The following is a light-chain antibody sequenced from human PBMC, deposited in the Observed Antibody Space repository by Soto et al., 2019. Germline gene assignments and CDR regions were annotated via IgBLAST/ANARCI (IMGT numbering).Light chain of an antibody. CDR3: QKYNSAHLT. V-gene: IGKV1-27*01. Sequence: DIQMTQSPSSLSASLGDRVTITCRASQGIGVYLAWFQQKPGKVPKLLIYAASALQSGVPSRFSGSGSGTDFTLTISSLQPEDFATYYCQKYNSAHLTCGGGTKVEIK. CDR1: QGIGVY. CDR2: AAS. J-gene: IGKJ4*02.